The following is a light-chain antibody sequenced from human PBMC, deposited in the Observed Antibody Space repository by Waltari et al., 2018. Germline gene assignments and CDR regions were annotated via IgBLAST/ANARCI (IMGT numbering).Light chain of an antibody. CDR2: QDS. Sequence: SYELTQPPSVSVSPGQTASITCSGDKLGDKYACWYQKKPGQPPVLVIYQDSKRPSGIPERFSGSNSGNTATLTISGTQAMDEADYYCQAWDSSTVVFGGGTKLTVL. V-gene: IGLV3-1*01. CDR1: KLGDKY. CDR3: QAWDSSTVV. J-gene: IGLJ2*01.